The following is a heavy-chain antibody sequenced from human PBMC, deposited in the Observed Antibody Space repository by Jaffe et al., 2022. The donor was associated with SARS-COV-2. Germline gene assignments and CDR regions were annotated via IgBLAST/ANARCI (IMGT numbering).Heavy chain of an antibody. J-gene: IGHJ4*02. CDR3: VRDPPRGTPFVPFDS. V-gene: IGHV1-46*01. CDR2: INPSGAAT. D-gene: IGHD1-1*01. Sequence: QVQLVQSGAEVKKPGASVKLSCKASGYTFTSHYIHWVRQAPGQGLEWMGIINPSGAATTYAQKLQGRVTMTRDTSTSTVYMDLRSLRSDDTAVYFCVRDPPRGTPFVPFDSWGQGTLVTVSS. CDR1: GYTFTSHY.